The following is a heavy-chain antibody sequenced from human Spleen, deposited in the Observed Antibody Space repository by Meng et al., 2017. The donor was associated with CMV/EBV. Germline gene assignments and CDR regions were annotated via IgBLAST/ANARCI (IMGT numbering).Heavy chain of an antibody. CDR3: ARLIAAAGTY. V-gene: IGHV3-21*01. CDR1: GVTFSSYS. CDR2: ISSSSSYI. J-gene: IGHJ4*02. Sequence: LSCAASGVTFSSYSMNWIRQAPGKGLEWVSSISSSSSYIYYADSVKGRFTISRDNAKNSLYLQMNSLRAEDTAVYYCARLIAAAGTYWGQGTLVTVSS. D-gene: IGHD6-13*01.